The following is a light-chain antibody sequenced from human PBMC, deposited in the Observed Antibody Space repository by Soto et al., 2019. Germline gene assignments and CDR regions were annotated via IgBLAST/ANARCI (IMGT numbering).Light chain of an antibody. CDR2: EVR. J-gene: IGLJ2*01. CDR1: SSDVCGYNY. V-gene: IGLV2-14*01. CDR3: SSYTSSSTVV. Sequence: QSVLTQPASVSGSPGQSITISCTGTSSDVCGYNYVSWYQQHPGKAPKLMIYEVRNRPSGVSNRFSGSKSGNTASLTISGLQAEYEADYYCSSYTSSSTVVFGGGTKVTVL.